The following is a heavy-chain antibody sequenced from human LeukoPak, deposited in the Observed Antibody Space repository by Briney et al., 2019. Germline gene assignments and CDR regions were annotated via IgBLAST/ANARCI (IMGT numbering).Heavy chain of an antibody. Sequence: ASVKVSCKASGYTLTSYDINWVRQATGQGLEWMGWMNPNSGNTGYAQKFQGRVTMTRNTSISTAYMELSSLRSEDTAVYYCARVGWELPYYYYYGMDVWGQGTTVTVSS. D-gene: IGHD1-26*01. J-gene: IGHJ6*02. CDR3: ARVGWELPYYYYYGMDV. CDR2: MNPNSGNT. CDR1: GYTLTSYD. V-gene: IGHV1-8*01.